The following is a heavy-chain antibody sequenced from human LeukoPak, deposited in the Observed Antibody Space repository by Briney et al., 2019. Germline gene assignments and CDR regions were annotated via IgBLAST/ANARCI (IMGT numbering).Heavy chain of an antibody. V-gene: IGHV1-2*02. D-gene: IGHD2-21*02. CDR2: INPNDADT. CDR1: GYTFTGYY. Sequence: GASVKVSCKASGYTFTGYYMHWVRQAPGQGLGWMGWINPNDADTNYAQKFQGRVTMTRDTSISAAYMELSRLRSDDTAVYYCAVVVTATSWFDPWGQGTLVTVSS. J-gene: IGHJ5*02. CDR3: AVVVTATSWFDP.